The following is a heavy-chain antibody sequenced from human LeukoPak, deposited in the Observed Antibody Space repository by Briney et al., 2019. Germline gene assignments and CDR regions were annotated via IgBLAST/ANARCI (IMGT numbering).Heavy chain of an antibody. Sequence: GRSLRLSCGASGFTFSSYAMHWVRQAPGKGLERVAVISYDGSNKYYADSVKGRFTISRDNSKNTLYLQMNSLRAEDTAVYYCARDGEAMVYFDYWGQGTLVTVSS. CDR3: ARDGEAMVYFDY. J-gene: IGHJ4*02. V-gene: IGHV3-30*04. D-gene: IGHD5-18*01. CDR2: ISYDGSNK. CDR1: GFTFSSYA.